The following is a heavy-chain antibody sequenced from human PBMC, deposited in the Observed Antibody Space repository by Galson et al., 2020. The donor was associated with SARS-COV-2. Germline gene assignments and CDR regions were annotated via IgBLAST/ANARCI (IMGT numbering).Heavy chain of an antibody. CDR3: ARETGSGSYFGYYYFHMAV. CDR1: GDSISNYF. J-gene: IGHJ6*03. V-gene: IGHV4-4*07. Sequence: SETLSLTCTVSGDSISNYFWSWIRQPAGKGLEWIGRMYTSGSTNYNPSLKSRVTMSADTSKNQFPLKVNSVTAADTAVYYCARETGSGSYFGYYYFHMAVWGKGTRVTISS. CDR2: MYTSGST. D-gene: IGHD3-10*01.